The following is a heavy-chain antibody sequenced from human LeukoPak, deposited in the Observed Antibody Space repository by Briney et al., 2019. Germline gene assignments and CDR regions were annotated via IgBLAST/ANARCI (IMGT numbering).Heavy chain of an antibody. CDR1: GYTFTSYD. Sequence: ASVKVSCKASGYTFTSYDINWVRQATGQGLEWMGWMNPNSGNTSYAQKFQGRVTMTRNTSISTAYMELSSLRSEDTAVYYCARKSGSYFPPNDNWFDPWGQGTLVTVSS. CDR3: ARKSGSYFPPNDNWFDP. D-gene: IGHD1-26*01. V-gene: IGHV1-8*01. CDR2: MNPNSGNT. J-gene: IGHJ5*02.